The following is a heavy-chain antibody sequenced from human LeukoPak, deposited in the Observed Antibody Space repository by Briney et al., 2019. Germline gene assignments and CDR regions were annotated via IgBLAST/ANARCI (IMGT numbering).Heavy chain of an antibody. CDR2: IYISGST. V-gene: IGHV4-4*07. Sequence: SETLSLTCTVSGGSISSYYWSWIRQPAGKGLEWIGRIYISGSTNYNPSLKSRVTMSVDTSKNQFSLKLSSVTAADTAVYYCAREVLRYFDWPKNKAAQYAFDIWGQGTMVTVSS. J-gene: IGHJ3*02. D-gene: IGHD3-9*01. CDR3: AREVLRYFDWPKNKAAQYAFDI. CDR1: GGSISSYY.